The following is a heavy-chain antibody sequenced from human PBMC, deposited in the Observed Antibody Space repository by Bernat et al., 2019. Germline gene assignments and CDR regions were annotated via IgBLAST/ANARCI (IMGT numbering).Heavy chain of an antibody. CDR2: IYSGGST. D-gene: IGHD3-3*01. CDR1: GFTFSSYG. J-gene: IGHJ4*02. CDR3: ASSTILPVY. Sequence: QVQLVESGGGVVQPGRSLRLSCAASGFTFSSYGMHWVRQAPGKGLEWVAVIYSGGSTYYADSVKGRFTISRDNSKNTLYLQMNSLRAEDTAVYYCASSTILPVYWGQGTLVTVSS. V-gene: IGHV3-NL1*01.